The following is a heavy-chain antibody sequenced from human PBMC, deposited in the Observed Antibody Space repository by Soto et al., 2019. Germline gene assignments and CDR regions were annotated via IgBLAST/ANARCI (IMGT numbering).Heavy chain of an antibody. CDR1: GSTFTNYA. V-gene: IGHV1-3*04. CDR2: INTGKGNT. J-gene: IGHJ4*02. CDR3: ARAGDDCSAANCYVIDY. Sequence: GASVKVSCKASGSTFTNYAMHWVRQAPGQRLEWMGWINTGKGNTKYSQKFQGRVTITSDTSASTAYMDLSSLRSEDTATYYCARAGDDCSAANCYVIDYWGQGTLVTVSS. D-gene: IGHD2-2*01.